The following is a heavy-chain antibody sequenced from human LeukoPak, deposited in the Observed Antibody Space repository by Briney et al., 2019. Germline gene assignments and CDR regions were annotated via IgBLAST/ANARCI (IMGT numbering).Heavy chain of an antibody. CDR2: ISSSSSYI. J-gene: IGHJ1*01. D-gene: IGHD3-22*01. V-gene: IGHV3-21*01. CDR1: GFTFSSYS. CDR3: ARDEYYYDSSLYFQH. Sequence: GGSLRLSCAASGFTFSSYSMNWVRQAPGKGLEWVSSISSSSSYIYYADSVKGRFTISRDNAKTSLYLQMNSLRAEDTAVYYCARDEYYYDSSLYFQHWGQGTLVTVSS.